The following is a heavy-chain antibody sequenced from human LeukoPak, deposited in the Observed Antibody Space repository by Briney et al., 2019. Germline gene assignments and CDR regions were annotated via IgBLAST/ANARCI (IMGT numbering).Heavy chain of an antibody. CDR1: GGSFSGYY. CDR3: ACSAQYSYYYYMDV. Sequence: SETLSLTCAVYGGSFSGYYWSWIRQPPGKGLEWIGYISSTGSTYYNPSLKSRVTISVDTSKNQFSLKLNSVTAADTAEYYCACSAQYSYYYYMDVWGKGTTVTVSS. V-gene: IGHV4-4*08. J-gene: IGHJ6*03. CDR2: ISSTGST. D-gene: IGHD2/OR15-2a*01.